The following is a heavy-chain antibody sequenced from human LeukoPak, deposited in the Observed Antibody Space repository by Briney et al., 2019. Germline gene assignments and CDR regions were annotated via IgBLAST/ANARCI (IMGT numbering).Heavy chain of an antibody. CDR3: TTGWASPAHDGH. Sequence: GGSLRLSCVASGFTLSSYAMSWVRQAPGKGLEWVGRIKSQWDSGTRDYATPVKGRFTLSRDDSTNTVSLQMISLTAEDTAVYYCTTGWASPAHDGHWGQGTLVIVSS. J-gene: IGHJ4*02. CDR2: IKSQWDSGTR. V-gene: IGHV3-15*01. CDR1: GFTLSSYA. D-gene: IGHD6-13*01.